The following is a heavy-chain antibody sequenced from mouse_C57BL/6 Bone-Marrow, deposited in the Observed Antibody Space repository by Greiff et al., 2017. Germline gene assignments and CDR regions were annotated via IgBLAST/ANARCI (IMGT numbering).Heavy chain of an antibody. CDR1: GFTFCSYA. CDR2: ISDGGSYT. V-gene: IGHV5-4*01. Sequence: EVQLVESGGGLVKPGGSLKLSCAVSGFTFCSYALSWVRQTPAKRLEWVATISDGGSYTYYPDNVKGRFTISRDNAKNNLYLQMSRLKAADTAMYDCARGYYGSSYDYAMDYWGQGTSVTVSS. J-gene: IGHJ4*01. CDR3: ARGYYGSSYDYAMDY. D-gene: IGHD1-1*01.